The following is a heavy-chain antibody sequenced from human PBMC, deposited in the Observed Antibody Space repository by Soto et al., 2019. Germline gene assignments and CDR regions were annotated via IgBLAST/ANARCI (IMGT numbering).Heavy chain of an antibody. V-gene: IGHV1-69*06. CDR2: SIPIFGTT. J-gene: IGHJ6*02. Sequence: SVKLSCKAAGGSFSSDAISWGRQAPGQGLEWVGGSIPIFGTTKYAQKFQGRVTIIADTSTTTAYLELGSLGSEDTAIYYCARDPGRSSNRWRVRQVADGDYYVMNVWGQGTTVTVSS. CDR3: ARDPGRSSNRWRVRQVADGDYYVMNV. D-gene: IGHD2-2*01. CDR1: GGSFSSDA.